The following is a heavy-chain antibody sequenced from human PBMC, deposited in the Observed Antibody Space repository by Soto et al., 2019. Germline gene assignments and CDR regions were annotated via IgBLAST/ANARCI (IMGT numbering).Heavy chain of an antibody. CDR2: ISRYGDIT. CDR1: GFTFNIYA. V-gene: IGHV3-23*01. Sequence: EVQLLESGGDLIQPGGSLRLSCAASGFTFNIYAMTWVRQAPGKGLEWVSAISRYGDITYYADSVEGRFPISRDNSKNTRYLPLNSLTAEDTAVCYCAKDRYLDHDSRGYLFDNWGQGTLVTVSS. CDR3: AKDRYLDHDSRGYLFDN. J-gene: IGHJ4*02. D-gene: IGHD3-22*01.